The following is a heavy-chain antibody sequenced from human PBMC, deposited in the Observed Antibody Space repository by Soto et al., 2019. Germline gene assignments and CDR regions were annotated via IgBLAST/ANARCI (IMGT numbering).Heavy chain of an antibody. CDR3: ARAPLRSRWPVRDDAFDI. CDR2: ISAYNGNT. CDR1: GYTFTSYG. V-gene: IGHV1-18*01. D-gene: IGHD6-13*01. J-gene: IGHJ3*02. Sequence: QVQLVQSGAEVKKPGASVKVSCKASGYTFTSYGISWVRQAPGQGLEWMGWISAYNGNTNYAQKLQGRVTMTTDTATSTAYMELRSLRSDDTAVYYCARAPLRSRWPVRDDAFDIWGQGTMVTVSS.